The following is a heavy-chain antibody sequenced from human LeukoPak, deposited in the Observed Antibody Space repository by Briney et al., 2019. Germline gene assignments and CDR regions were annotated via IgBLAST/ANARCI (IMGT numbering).Heavy chain of an antibody. CDR2: IIPILGIA. Sequence: AVKVSCKASGGTFSSYAISWVRQAPGQGLEWMGRIIPILGIANYAQKFQGRVTITADKSTSTAYMELSSLRSEDTAVYYCARDQGHIVVVVAAYFDHWGQGTLVTVSS. D-gene: IGHD2-15*01. V-gene: IGHV1-69*04. CDR3: ARDQGHIVVVVAAYFDH. CDR1: GGTFSSYA. J-gene: IGHJ4*02.